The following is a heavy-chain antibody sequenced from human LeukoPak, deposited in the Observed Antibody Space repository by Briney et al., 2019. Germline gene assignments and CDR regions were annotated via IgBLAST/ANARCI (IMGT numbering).Heavy chain of an antibody. V-gene: IGHV1-18*01. D-gene: IGHD2-2*01. Sequence: ASVTVSCKASGYTFTSYGISWVRQAPGQGLEWMGWISAYNGNTNYAQKLQGRVTMTTDTSTSTAYMGLRSLRSDDTAVYYCAREYQPNYFDYWGQGTLVTVSS. J-gene: IGHJ4*02. CDR2: ISAYNGNT. CDR3: AREYQPNYFDY. CDR1: GYTFTSYG.